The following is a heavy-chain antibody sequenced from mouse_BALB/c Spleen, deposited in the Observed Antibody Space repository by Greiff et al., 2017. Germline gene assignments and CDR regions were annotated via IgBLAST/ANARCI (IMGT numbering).Heavy chain of an antibody. CDR1: GYTFTSYW. CDR2: INPSTGYT. V-gene: IGHV1-7*01. CDR3: ARTGNGNYVFFDY. J-gene: IGHJ2*01. D-gene: IGHD2-1*01. Sequence: QVQLQQSGAELAKPGASVKMSCKASGYTFTSYWMHWVKQRPGQGLEWIGYINPSTGYTEYNQKFKDKATLTADKSSSTAYMQLSSLTSEDSAVYYCARTGNGNYVFFDYWGQGTTLTVSS.